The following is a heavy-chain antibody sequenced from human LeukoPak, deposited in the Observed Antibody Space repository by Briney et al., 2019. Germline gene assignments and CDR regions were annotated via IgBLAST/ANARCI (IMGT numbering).Heavy chain of an antibody. V-gene: IGHV3-33*01. J-gene: IGHJ4*02. CDR2: IWYDGSNE. CDR1: GFTFSSYG. D-gene: IGHD4-17*01. Sequence: GGSLRLSCAASGFTFSSYGMHWVRQAPGKGLEWVAVIWYDGSNEYYADSVKGRFTISRDNSKNTLYLQMNSLRAEDTAVYFYARADYGDTSDPFDFWGQGTLVTVSS. CDR3: ARADYGDTSDPFDF.